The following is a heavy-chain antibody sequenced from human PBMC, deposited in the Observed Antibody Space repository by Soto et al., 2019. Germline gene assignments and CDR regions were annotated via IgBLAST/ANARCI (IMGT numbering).Heavy chain of an antibody. CDR2: ISSSSSTT. CDR3: ARGLYYYDSRGYWGY. V-gene: IGHV3-48*02. CDR1: GFTFSSYS. Sequence: EVQLVESGGGLVQPGGSLRLSCAASGFTFSSYSMNWVRQAPGKGLEWVSYISSSSSTTYYADSVKGRFTISRDNAKNSLYLQMNSLRDEDMAVYYCARGLYYYDSRGYWGYWGQGTLVTVSS. J-gene: IGHJ4*02. D-gene: IGHD3-22*01.